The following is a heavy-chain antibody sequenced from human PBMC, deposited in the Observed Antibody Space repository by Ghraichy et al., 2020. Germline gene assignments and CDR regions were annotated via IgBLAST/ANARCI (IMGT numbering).Heavy chain of an antibody. Sequence: GGSLRLSCAASGFTFSSYWMSWVRQAPGKGLEWVANIKQDGSEKYYVDSVKGRFTISRDNAKNSLYLQMNSLRAEDTAVYYCARDWAPTYYYDSSGYYPEGDYWGQGTLVTVSS. J-gene: IGHJ4*02. V-gene: IGHV3-7*01. CDR3: ARDWAPTYYYDSSGYYPEGDY. CDR1: GFTFSSYW. CDR2: IKQDGSEK. D-gene: IGHD3-22*01.